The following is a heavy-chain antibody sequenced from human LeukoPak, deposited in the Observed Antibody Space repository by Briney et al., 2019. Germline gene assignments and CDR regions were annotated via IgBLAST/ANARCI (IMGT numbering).Heavy chain of an antibody. CDR1: GFTFSSYE. V-gene: IGHV3-48*03. Sequence: GGSLRLSCAASGFTFSSYEMNWVRQAPGKGLEWVSYISSSGSTIYYADSVKGRFTISRDNAKNSLYLQMNSLRAEDPAVYSCAXXXXXXFXELSSLSWWFDPWGQGTLVTVSS. J-gene: IGHJ5*02. CDR2: ISSSGSTI. CDR3: AXXXXXXFXELSSLSWWFDP. D-gene: IGHD3-10*01.